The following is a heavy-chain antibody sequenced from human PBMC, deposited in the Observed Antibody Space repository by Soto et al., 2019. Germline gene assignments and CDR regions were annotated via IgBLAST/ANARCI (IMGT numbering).Heavy chain of an antibody. Sequence: GGSLRLSCVASGFSFSDYSMTWMRQAPGGGLDFVAFISNTAITDYYADSVKGRFTISRDNVRNSVYLQMDSLRAEDAAVYYFARVLHQMLPQKHYYFYFDVWGTGTTVTVPS. V-gene: IGHV3-11*01. CDR2: ISNTAITD. D-gene: IGHD2-2*01. CDR1: GFSFSDYS. J-gene: IGHJ6*03. CDR3: ARVLHQMLPQKHYYFYFDV.